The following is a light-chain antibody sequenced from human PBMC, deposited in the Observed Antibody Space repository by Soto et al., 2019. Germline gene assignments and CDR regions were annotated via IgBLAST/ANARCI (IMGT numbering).Light chain of an antibody. J-gene: IGKJ1*01. CDR3: QHRSNWPWT. CDR2: DAS. V-gene: IGKV3-11*01. Sequence: EIVLTQSPGTLSLSPGERATLSCRASQSVSTSLAWYQHKPGQAPRLLIYDASNRATGIPPRFSGSGSGTDFTLTISSLEPEDFAVYYCQHRSNWPWTFGQGTKVEI. CDR1: QSVSTS.